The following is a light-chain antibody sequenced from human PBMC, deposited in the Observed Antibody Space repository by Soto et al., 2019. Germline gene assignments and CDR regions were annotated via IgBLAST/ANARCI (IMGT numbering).Light chain of an antibody. V-gene: IGKV1-39*01. CDR2: DAS. CDR1: QSIRSY. Sequence: DIQLTQSPSSLSASVGDKVTITSRASQSIRSYLNWVQQKPGKAPKLLIYDASSLQTGVPSRFSGSGSGTDFSLTISSLQPEDFATYYCQQSYSTPPWTFGQGTKVEIK. J-gene: IGKJ1*01. CDR3: QQSYSTPPWT.